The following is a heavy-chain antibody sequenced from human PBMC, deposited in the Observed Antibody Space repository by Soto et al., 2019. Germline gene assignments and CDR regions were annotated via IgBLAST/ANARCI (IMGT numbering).Heavy chain of an antibody. J-gene: IGHJ4*02. Sequence: SETLSLTCTVFGGSVSSYYWTWIRQPPGKGLEWIGYTHYSGSVHYNPSLMSRLAMSVDTSKNQFSLKLNSVTAADTAVYYCARGGVDYYDSSGYYFSPYYFDYWGQGTLVTVSS. D-gene: IGHD3-22*01. CDR2: THYSGSV. CDR1: GGSVSSYY. V-gene: IGHV4-59*02. CDR3: ARGGVDYYDSSGYYFSPYYFDY.